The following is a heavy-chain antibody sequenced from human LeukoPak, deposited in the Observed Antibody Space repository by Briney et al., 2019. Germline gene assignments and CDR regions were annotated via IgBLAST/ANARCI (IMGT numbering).Heavy chain of an antibody. CDR2: INPNSGGT. CDR1: GYTFTAYY. Sequence: ASVKVSCKASGYTFTAYYMHWVRQAPGQGLERMGWINPNSGGTKYVQNFQGRVTMTRDTSISTAYMELSGLRSDDTAVYYCARGPAYSQYCANGVCYFLDHWGQGALVTVSS. V-gene: IGHV1-2*02. J-gene: IGHJ4*02. CDR3: ARGPAYSQYCANGVCYFLDH. D-gene: IGHD2-8*01.